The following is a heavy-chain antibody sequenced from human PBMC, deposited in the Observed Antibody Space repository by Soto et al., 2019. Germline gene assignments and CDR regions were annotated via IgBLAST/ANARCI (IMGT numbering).Heavy chain of an antibody. CDR3: ARLVVVPDNFDY. J-gene: IGHJ4*02. Sequence: GGSLRLSCAASGFTFSSYSMNWVRQAPGKGLEWVSSISSSSSYIYYADSVKGRFTISRDNAKNSLYLQMNSLRAEDTAVYYCARLVVVPDNFDYWGQGTLVTVSS. V-gene: IGHV3-21*01. CDR1: GFTFSSYS. CDR2: ISSSSSYI. D-gene: IGHD2-2*01.